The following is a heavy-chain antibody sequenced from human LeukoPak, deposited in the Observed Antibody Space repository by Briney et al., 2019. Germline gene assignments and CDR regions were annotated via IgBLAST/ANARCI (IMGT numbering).Heavy chain of an antibody. D-gene: IGHD6-13*01. V-gene: IGHV4-34*01. CDR2: INHSGST. CDR1: GGSFSGYY. Sequence: SETLSLTCAVYGGSFSGYYWSWIRQPPGKGLEWIEEINHSGSTNYNPSLKSRVTISADTSKNQFSLKLSSVTAADTAVYYCASKATYSSSWYPFWDHWGQGTLVTVSS. CDR3: ASKATYSSSWYPFWDH. J-gene: IGHJ4*02.